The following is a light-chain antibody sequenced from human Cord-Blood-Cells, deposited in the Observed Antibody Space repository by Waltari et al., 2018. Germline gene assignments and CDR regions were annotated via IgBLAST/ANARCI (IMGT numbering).Light chain of an antibody. Sequence: SYVLTQPPSVSVAPGKTARTICGGTNIGSKSGHWYQHKPGQAPGLVIYYDSDRPSGIPERFSGSNSGNTATLTISRVEAGDEADYYCQVCDSSSDHPVFGGGTKLTIL. J-gene: IGLJ2*01. V-gene: IGLV3-21*04. CDR1: NIGSKS. CDR2: YDS. CDR3: QVCDSSSDHPV.